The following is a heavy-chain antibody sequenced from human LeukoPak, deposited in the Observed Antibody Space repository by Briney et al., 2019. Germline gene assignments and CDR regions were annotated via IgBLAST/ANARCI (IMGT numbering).Heavy chain of an antibody. CDR2: ISGSGGST. CDR3: AKDNRVSVVATIKGDSYFDY. D-gene: IGHD5-12*01. CDR1: GFTFSSYA. Sequence: GGSLRLSCAASGFTFSSYAMSWVRQAPGKGLEWVSAISGSGGSTYYADSVKGRFTISRDNSKNTLYLQMNSLRAEDTAVYYCAKDNRVSVVATIKGDSYFDYWGQGTLVTVSS. V-gene: IGHV3-23*01. J-gene: IGHJ4*02.